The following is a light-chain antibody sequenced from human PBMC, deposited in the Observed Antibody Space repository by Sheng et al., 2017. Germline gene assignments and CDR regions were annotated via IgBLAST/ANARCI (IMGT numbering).Light chain of an antibody. J-gene: IGLJ3*02. Sequence: SYVLTQPPSVSVAPGQTATLTCGGDNIVTKSVHWYQQRPGQAPVLVVYDDGARPSGTPERFLWRQLWEHGHLTISRVEAGDEAAYYCQVWDIISDHRVFGGGTKLNVL. CDR2: DDG. V-gene: IGLV3-21*02. CDR3: QVWDIISDHRV. CDR1: NIVTKS.